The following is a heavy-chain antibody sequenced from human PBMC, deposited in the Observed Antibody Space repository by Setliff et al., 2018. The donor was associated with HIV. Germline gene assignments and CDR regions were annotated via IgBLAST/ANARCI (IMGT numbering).Heavy chain of an antibody. CDR2: VSQSGST. CDR3: ARVPVAGANWFDP. J-gene: IGHJ5*02. CDR1: GVSINRTDHY. D-gene: IGHD2-15*01. Sequence: SETLSLTCSVSGVSINRTDHYWGWIRQSPGKSLEWIGSVSQSGSTYYNPSLKSRITITVDRSKNLFSLKLISVTAADQGVYYCARVPVAGANWFDPWGLGTLVTVSS. V-gene: IGHV4-39*01.